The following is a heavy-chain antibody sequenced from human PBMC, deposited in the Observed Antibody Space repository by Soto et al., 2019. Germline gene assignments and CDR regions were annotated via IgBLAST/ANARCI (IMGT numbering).Heavy chain of an antibody. CDR3: ARDQGPKCGYDYSYYYYGMDV. V-gene: IGHV1-18*01. Sequence: QVQLVQSGPEVKKPGASVKVSCKASGYTFPSYGISWVRQAPGQGLEWMGWISAYNGNTNYAQKFQGRVTMTTDTSTSTAYMELRRLRSDDTAMYYCARDQGPKCGYDYSYYYYGMDVWGQGSTVTVSS. D-gene: IGHD5-12*01. CDR2: ISAYNGNT. J-gene: IGHJ6*02. CDR1: GYTFPSYG.